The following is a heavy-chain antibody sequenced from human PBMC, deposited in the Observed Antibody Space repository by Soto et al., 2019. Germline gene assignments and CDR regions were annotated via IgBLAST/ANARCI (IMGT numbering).Heavy chain of an antibody. Sequence: ASVKVSCKASGYTFTGYYMHWVRQAPGQGLEWMGWINPNSGGTNYAQKFKDRVTMTCDTSVSTAYLELSSLSSDDTALYYCAREASAVVSLDYWGQGTLVTVSS. J-gene: IGHJ4*02. V-gene: IGHV1-2*02. CDR1: GYTFTGYY. CDR3: AREASAVVSLDY. CDR2: INPNSGGT. D-gene: IGHD2-15*01.